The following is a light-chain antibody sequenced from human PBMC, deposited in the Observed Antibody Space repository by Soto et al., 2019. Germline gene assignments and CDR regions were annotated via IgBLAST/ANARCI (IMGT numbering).Light chain of an antibody. CDR2: EAS. J-gene: IGKJ5*01. V-gene: IGKV1-13*02. CDR3: QQANSFPIS. Sequence: AIQLTQSPSSLSASVGDRVTITCRASQGITYSLAWYQQKPGKAPKLLIYEASILQRGVPSRFSGSGSGTDFTLTISNLQPEDFATYYCQQANSFPISFGQGTRLEIK. CDR1: QGITYS.